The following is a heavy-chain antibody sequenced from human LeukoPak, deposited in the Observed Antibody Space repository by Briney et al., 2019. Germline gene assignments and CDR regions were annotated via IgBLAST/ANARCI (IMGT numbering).Heavy chain of an antibody. Sequence: SETLSLTCAVYGGSFSGYYWSWIRQPPGKGLEWIGEINHSGSTNYNPSLKSRVTISVDTSKNQISLKLSSVTAADTAVYYCARGASYNYYYGMDVWGQGTTVTVSS. V-gene: IGHV4-34*01. D-gene: IGHD3-16*01. CDR3: ARGASYNYYYGMDV. J-gene: IGHJ6*02. CDR2: INHSGST. CDR1: GGSFSGYY.